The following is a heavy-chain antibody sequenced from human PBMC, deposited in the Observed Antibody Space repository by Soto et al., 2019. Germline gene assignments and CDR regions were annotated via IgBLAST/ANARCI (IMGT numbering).Heavy chain of an antibody. CDR2: IIPNFGTA. J-gene: IGHJ6*02. D-gene: IGHD1-7*01. V-gene: IGHV1-69*13. CDR1: GGTFSSYA. CDR3: ARDAKWNYQHYGMDV. Sequence: SVKVSCKASGGTFSSYAISWVRQAPGQGLEWMGGIIPNFGTANYAQKFQGRVTITADESTSTAYMELSSLRSEDTAVYYCARDAKWNYQHYGMDVWGQGTTVTVSS.